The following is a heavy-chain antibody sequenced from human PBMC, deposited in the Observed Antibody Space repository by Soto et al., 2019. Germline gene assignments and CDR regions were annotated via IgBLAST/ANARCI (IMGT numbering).Heavy chain of an antibody. CDR3: ARVPPTSDAFDI. J-gene: IGHJ3*02. CDR1: GGTFSSYT. D-gene: IGHD1-26*01. Sequence: ASVKVSCKASGGTFSSYTISWVRQAPGQGLEWMGRIIPILGIANYAQKFQGRVTITADKSTSTAYMEVRNLRSDDTAVYYCARVPPTSDAFDIWGQGTMVTVSS. CDR2: IIPILGIA. V-gene: IGHV1-69*02.